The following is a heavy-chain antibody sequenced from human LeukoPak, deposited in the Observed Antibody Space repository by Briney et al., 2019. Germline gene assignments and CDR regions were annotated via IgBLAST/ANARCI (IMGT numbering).Heavy chain of an antibody. Sequence: GGSLRLSCAASGFTFSSYAMSWVRQGPGKGLEWVANIKQDGSEKYYVDSVKGRFSISRDDTKNSLYLQLNSLRAEDTAVYYCAREGLRFLEWSSYYFDYWGLGTLVTVSS. D-gene: IGHD3-3*01. CDR1: GFTFSSYA. CDR2: IKQDGSEK. J-gene: IGHJ4*02. CDR3: AREGLRFLEWSSYYFDY. V-gene: IGHV3-7*01.